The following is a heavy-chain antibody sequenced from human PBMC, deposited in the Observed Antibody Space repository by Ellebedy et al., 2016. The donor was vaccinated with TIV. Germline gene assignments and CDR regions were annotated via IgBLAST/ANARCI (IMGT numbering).Heavy chain of an antibody. J-gene: IGHJ5*02. D-gene: IGHD5-12*01. CDR2: MYYSGST. CDR1: GGSISSSY. V-gene: IGHV4-59*01. Sequence: SETLSLTCTVSGGSISSSYWSWIRQPPGRGLEWIGYMYYSGSTKYNPSLKSRVTISADTSKNQFSLKLSSVTAADTAVYYCARLNAVFDISTYNWFNPWGQGTLVTVSS. CDR3: ARLNAVFDISTYNWFNP.